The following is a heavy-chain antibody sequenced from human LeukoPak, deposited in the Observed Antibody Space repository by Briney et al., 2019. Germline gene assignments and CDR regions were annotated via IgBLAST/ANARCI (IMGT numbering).Heavy chain of an antibody. D-gene: IGHD3-10*02. V-gene: IGHV3-48*03. J-gene: IGHJ6*04. Sequence: GGSLRLSCAASGVTFSSYEMNWVRQAPGKGLEWLSYINDSGSAKYYADSVKGRFTISRDNAKNSLYLQMNSLRAEDTAVYYCAELGITMIGGVWGKGTTVTISS. CDR3: AELGITMIGGV. CDR2: INDSGSAK. CDR1: GVTFSSYE.